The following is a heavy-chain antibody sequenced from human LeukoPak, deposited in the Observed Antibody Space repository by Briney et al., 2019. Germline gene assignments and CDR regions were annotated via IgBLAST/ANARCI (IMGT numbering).Heavy chain of an antibody. J-gene: IGHJ4*02. CDR1: GGSISSGSYY. Sequence: SQTLSLTCTVSGGSISSGSYYWSWIRQPAGKGLEWIGRIYTSGSTNYNPSLKSRVTISVDTSKNQFSLKLSSVTAADTAVYYCARGPTITRYNWAFDYWGQGTPVTVSS. V-gene: IGHV4-61*02. CDR2: IYTSGST. D-gene: IGHD1-20*01. CDR3: ARGPTITRYNWAFDY.